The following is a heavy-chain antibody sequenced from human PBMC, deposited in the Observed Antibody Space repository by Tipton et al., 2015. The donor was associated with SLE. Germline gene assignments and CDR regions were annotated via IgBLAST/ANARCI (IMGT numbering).Heavy chain of an antibody. CDR2: IRYDGSNK. D-gene: IGHD2-8*01. V-gene: IGHV3-30*02. CDR1: GFTFSSYG. Sequence: SLRLSCAASGFTFSSYGMHWVRQAPGKGLEWVAFIRYDGSNKYYADSVKGRFTISRDNSKNTLYLQMNSLRAEDTAVYYCAKTVYVDYYGMDVWGQGTTVTVSS. CDR3: AKTVYVDYYGMDV. J-gene: IGHJ6*02.